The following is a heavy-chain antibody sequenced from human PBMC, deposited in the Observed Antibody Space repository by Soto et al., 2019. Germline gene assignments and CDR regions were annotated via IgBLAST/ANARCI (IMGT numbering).Heavy chain of an antibody. D-gene: IGHD6-13*01. V-gene: IGHV1-2*04. CDR2: INPNSGGT. CDR3: SRDGSSSREYYYYGMDV. Sequence: ASVKVSCKASGYTFTGYYMHWVRQAPGQGIEWMGWINPNSGGTNYAQKFQGWVTMTRDTSISTAYMELSRLRSDDTAVYFCSRDGSSSREYYYYGMDVWGQGTTVTVSS. CDR1: GYTFTGYY. J-gene: IGHJ6*02.